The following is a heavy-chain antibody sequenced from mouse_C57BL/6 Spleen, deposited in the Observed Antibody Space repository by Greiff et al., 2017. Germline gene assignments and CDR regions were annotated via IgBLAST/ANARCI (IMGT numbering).Heavy chain of an antibody. V-gene: IGHV1-53*01. Sequence: QVQLQQPGTELVKPGASGYTFTSYWMHWVKQRPGQGLEWIGNINPSNGGTNYNEKFKSKATLTVDKSSSTAYMQLSSLTSEDSAVYYCARKGPWYFDVWGTGTTVTVSS. CDR2: INPSNGGT. CDR3: ARKGPWYFDV. J-gene: IGHJ1*03. CDR1: GYTFTSYW.